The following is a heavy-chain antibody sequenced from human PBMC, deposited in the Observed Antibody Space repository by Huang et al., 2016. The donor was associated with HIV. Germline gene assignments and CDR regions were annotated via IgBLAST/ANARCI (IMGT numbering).Heavy chain of an antibody. CDR3: ARGRGAKYYERPYRY. CDR2: INHTGGA. J-gene: IGHJ4*02. Sequence: SGYYWRWIRQAPGKGLEWIGEINHTGGATYNPSLKSRVTISLHTSKSQFDLNGSSVNVADTAEYFWARGRGAKYYERPYRYWGQGTLVTVSS. CDR1: SGYY. V-gene: IGHV4-34*01. D-gene: IGHD1-26*01.